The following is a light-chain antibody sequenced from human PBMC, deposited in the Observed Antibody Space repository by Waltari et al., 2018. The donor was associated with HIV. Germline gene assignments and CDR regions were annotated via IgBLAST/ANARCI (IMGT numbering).Light chain of an antibody. V-gene: IGLV2-14*01. J-gene: IGLJ2*01. Sequence: QSALTQPASVSGSPGQSITISCTGTNSDVGGYHYVSWYQQYPGKAPKVLIYEVSNRPSGVSNRFSGSKSGNTASLTISGLQAEDEADYYCSSYITSSTQVVFGGGTKLTVL. CDR3: SSYITSSTQVV. CDR2: EVS. CDR1: NSDVGGYHY.